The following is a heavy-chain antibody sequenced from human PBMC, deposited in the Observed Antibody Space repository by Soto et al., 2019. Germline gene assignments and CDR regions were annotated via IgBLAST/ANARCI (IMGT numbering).Heavy chain of an antibody. CDR2: IIPILGIA. D-gene: IGHD1-26*01. CDR3: ARESGSYYSAFDI. V-gene: IGHV1-69*08. Sequence: QVQLVQSGAEVKKPGSSVKVSCKASGGTFSSYTISWVRQAPGQGLEWMGRIIPILGIANYAQKFQGRVTITADNSTSTAYMELSSLRSEDTAVYYCARESGSYYSAFDIWGQGTMVTVSS. CDR1: GGTFSSYT. J-gene: IGHJ3*02.